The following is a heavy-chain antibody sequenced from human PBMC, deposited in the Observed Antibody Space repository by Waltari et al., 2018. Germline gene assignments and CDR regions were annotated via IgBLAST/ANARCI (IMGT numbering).Heavy chain of an antibody. V-gene: IGHV3-30*02. CDR1: GFTFSDYG. CDR3: AKALRFLEWLLPFDY. Sequence: QVQLVESGGGVVQPGGSLRLSCAASGFTFSDYGMHWVRQVPGKGAEGVAFKGCEESNKYDADSVKGRFTSSRDNSKNTLYLQMNSLRAEDTALYYCAKALRFLEWLLPFDYWGRGTLVTVSS. CDR2: KGCEESNK. D-gene: IGHD3-3*01. J-gene: IGHJ4*02.